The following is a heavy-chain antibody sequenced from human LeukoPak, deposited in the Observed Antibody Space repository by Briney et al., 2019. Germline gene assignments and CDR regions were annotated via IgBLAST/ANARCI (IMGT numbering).Heavy chain of an antibody. CDR1: GGSFSGYY. D-gene: IGHD3-10*01. V-gene: IGHV4-34*01. CDR3: ARTGSGRTNHTLDY. Sequence: PSETLSLTCAVYGGSFSGYYWSWIRQPPGKGLEWIGEINHSGSTNYNPSLKSRVTISVDTSKNQFSLKLSSVTAADTAVYYCARTGSGRTNHTLDYWGQGTLVTVSS. J-gene: IGHJ4*02. CDR2: INHSGST.